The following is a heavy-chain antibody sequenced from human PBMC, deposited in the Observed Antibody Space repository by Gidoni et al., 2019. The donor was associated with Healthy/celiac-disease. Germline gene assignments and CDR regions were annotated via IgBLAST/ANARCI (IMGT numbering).Heavy chain of an antibody. CDR3: ARGALLRYFDWLLRDGNYYYYGMDV. CDR1: GGSIRSYY. V-gene: IGHV4-59*01. Sequence: QVQLQESGPGLVKPSETLSLTCTVSGGSIRSYYWRWIRQPPGKGLEWIGYIDYSGSTNYNPSLKSLVTISVDTSKNQFSLKLGSVTAADTAVYYCARGALLRYFDWLLRDGNYYYYGMDVWGQGTTVTVSS. D-gene: IGHD3-9*01. J-gene: IGHJ6*02. CDR2: IDYSGST.